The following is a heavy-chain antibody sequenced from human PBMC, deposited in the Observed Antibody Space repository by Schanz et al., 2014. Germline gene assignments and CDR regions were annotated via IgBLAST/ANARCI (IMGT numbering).Heavy chain of an antibody. CDR1: GGSISSSNW. CDR2: IYHSGST. Sequence: QVQLQESGPGLVKPSGTLSLTCAVSGGSISSSNWWSWVRQPPGKGLEWIGEIYHSGSTNYKPSRKIRSTITANKSKTQSSLKLRFVTAADTAVYYCARRSVSPSGNSYGYVVAWFDPWGQGTLVTVSS. CDR3: ARRSVSPSGNSYGYVVAWFDP. J-gene: IGHJ5*02. V-gene: IGHV4-4*02. D-gene: IGHD5-18*01.